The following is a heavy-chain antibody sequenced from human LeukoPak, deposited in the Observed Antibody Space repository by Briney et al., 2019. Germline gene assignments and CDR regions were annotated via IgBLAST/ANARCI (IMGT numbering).Heavy chain of an antibody. CDR3: AKDLAVAGIRGWAFDI. J-gene: IGHJ3*02. D-gene: IGHD6-19*01. V-gene: IGHV3-23*01. CDR1: GFTSSSYA. Sequence: PGGSLRLSCAASGFTSSSYAMSWVRQAPGKGLEWVSAISGSGGSTYYADSVKGRFTISRDNSKNTLYLQMNSLRAEDTAVYYCAKDLAVAGIRGWAFDIWGQGTMVTVSS. CDR2: ISGSGGST.